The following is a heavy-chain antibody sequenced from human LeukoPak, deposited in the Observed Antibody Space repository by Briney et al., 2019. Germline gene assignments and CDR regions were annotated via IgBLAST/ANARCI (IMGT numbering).Heavy chain of an antibody. V-gene: IGHV3-74*01. D-gene: IGHD2-2*01. CDR2: INSDGSST. CDR1: GFTFSSYW. CDR3: ARETDSTIFDY. Sequence: PGGSLRLSCAASGFTFSSYWMHWVRQAPGKGLVWVSRINSDGSSTSYEDSVKGRFTISRDNAKNTLYLQMNSLRAEDTAVYYCARETDSTIFDYWGQGTLVTVSS. J-gene: IGHJ4*02.